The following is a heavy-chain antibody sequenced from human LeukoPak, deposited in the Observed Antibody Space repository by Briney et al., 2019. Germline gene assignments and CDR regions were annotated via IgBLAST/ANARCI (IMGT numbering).Heavy chain of an antibody. D-gene: IGHD2-2*01. J-gene: IGHJ3*02. CDR2: ISSSSSYI. CDR3: AKVGEYQLLLYAFDM. CDR1: GFTFSSYS. V-gene: IGHV3-21*04. Sequence: GGSLRLSCAASGFTFSSYSMNWVRQAPGKGLEWVSSISSSSSYIYYADSVKGRFTISRDNSKNTLYLQMNSLRAEDTAVYYCAKVGEYQLLLYAFDMWGQGTMVTVSS.